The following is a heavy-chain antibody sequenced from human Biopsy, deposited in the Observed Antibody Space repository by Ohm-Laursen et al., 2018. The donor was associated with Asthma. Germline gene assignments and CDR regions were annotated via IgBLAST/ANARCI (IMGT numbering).Heavy chain of an antibody. Sequence: SDTLSLTCTVSGGSMTPTSHYWDWIRQAPGKGLEWIGYISYGGKTSYNPSLKNRVTISRDTSKSQFSLRLTSVTAADTAVYFCARRITIFGVVQKDHGMDAWGQGTTVIVSS. J-gene: IGHJ6*02. D-gene: IGHD3-3*01. V-gene: IGHV4-39*01. CDR3: ARRITIFGVVQKDHGMDA. CDR1: GGSMTPTSHY. CDR2: ISYGGKT.